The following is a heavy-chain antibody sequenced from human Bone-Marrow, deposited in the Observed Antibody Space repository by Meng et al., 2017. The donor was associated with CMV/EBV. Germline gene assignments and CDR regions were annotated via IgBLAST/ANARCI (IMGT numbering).Heavy chain of an antibody. CDR2: IYSGGST. CDR1: GFTVSSNY. J-gene: IGHJ3*02. V-gene: IGHV3-53*01. Sequence: GGSLRLSCAASGFTVSSNYMSWVRQAPGKGLEWVSVIYSGGSTYYADSVKGRFTISRDNSKNTLYLQMNSLRAEDTAVYYCARDNSAGDDAFDIWGQGTMVTVSS. D-gene: IGHD3-16*01. CDR3: ARDNSAGDDAFDI.